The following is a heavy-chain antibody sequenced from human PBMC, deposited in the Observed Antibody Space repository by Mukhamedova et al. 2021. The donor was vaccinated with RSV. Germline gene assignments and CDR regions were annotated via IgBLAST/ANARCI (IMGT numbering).Heavy chain of an antibody. CDR2: ISFDGSNK. CDR3: ARDQGRYCSSTSCYTGWFDP. J-gene: IGHJ5*02. Sequence: GKGLECVAVISFDGSNKYYADSVKSRFTISRDNSKNTLYLQMNSLRAEDTAVYYCARDQGRYCSSTSCYTGWFDPWGQGTLVTVSS. V-gene: IGHV3-30-3*01. D-gene: IGHD2-2*02.